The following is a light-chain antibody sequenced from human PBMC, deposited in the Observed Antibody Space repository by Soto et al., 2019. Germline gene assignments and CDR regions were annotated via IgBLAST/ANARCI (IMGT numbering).Light chain of an antibody. CDR3: SSYTGSSTSVV. CDR1: SSDVGTYNY. Sequence: QSALTQPASVSGSPGQSITISCTGTSSDVGTYNYVSWYQQHPGKAPKLVIYDVSNRPSGVSDRFSGSKSGNTASLTISGLQAEDEADYYCSSYTGSSTSVVFGGGTKLTVL. V-gene: IGLV2-14*01. CDR2: DVS. J-gene: IGLJ2*01.